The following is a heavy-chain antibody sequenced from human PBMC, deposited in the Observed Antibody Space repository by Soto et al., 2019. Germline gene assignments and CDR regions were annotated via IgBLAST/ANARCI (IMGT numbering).Heavy chain of an antibody. CDR1: GYPFTSYY. D-gene: IGHD2-15*01. CDR2: INPSGGST. J-gene: IGHJ4*02. Sequence: ASVKVSCKASGYPFTSYYRHWVRQAPGQGLEWMGIINPSGGSTSYAQKFQGRVTMTRGTSTSTVYMEMSSLRSEDTAVYYCAGASSRVSSVVAAYWGQGTLVTVSS. V-gene: IGHV1-46*01. CDR3: AGASSRVSSVVAAY.